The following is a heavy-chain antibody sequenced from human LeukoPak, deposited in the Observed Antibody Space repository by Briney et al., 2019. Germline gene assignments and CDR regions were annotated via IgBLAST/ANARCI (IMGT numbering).Heavy chain of an antibody. J-gene: IGHJ4*02. D-gene: IGHD2-8*01. CDR3: ARGLPLGYCTYGVCYPPKHFDF. Sequence: ASVKVSCKASGYTFTDYFMNWVRQAPGQGLEWMGWVNPKSGNTGYKQKFQARVTITRDTSISAAYMELSSLTSDDTAVYFCARGLPLGYCTYGVCYPPKHFDFWGQGTLVTVSS. CDR2: VNPKSGNT. CDR1: GYTFTDYF. V-gene: IGHV1-8*03.